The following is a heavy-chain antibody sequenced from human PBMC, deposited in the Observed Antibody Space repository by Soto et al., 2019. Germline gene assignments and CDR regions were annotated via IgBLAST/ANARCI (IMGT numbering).Heavy chain of an antibody. V-gene: IGHV4-31*03. CDR3: ARDRRLDVPEVAHEKYYYYYYGMDV. D-gene: IGHD3-10*02. J-gene: IGHJ6*02. Sequence: QVQLQESGPGLVKPSQTLSLTCTVSGGSISSGGYYWSWIRQHPGKGLEWIGYIYYSGSTYYNPSLQRRVTISVDTSKNQFSLKLSSVTAADTAVYYCARDRRLDVPEVAHEKYYYYYYGMDVWGQGTTVTVSS. CDR2: IYYSGST. CDR1: GGSISSGGYY.